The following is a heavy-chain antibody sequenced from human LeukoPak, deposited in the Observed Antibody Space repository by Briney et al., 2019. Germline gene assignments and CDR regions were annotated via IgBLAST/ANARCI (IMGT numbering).Heavy chain of an antibody. CDR1: GGSFSGYY. CDR3: ARGTAAAGWPFDY. J-gene: IGHJ4*02. CDR2: INHSGST. Sequence: SETLSLTCAVYGGSFSGYYWSWIRQPPGKGLEWIGEINHSGSTNYNPSLKSRVTISVDTSKNQFSLKLGSVTAADTAVYYCARGTAAAGWPFDYWGQGTLVTVSS. V-gene: IGHV4-34*01. D-gene: IGHD6-13*01.